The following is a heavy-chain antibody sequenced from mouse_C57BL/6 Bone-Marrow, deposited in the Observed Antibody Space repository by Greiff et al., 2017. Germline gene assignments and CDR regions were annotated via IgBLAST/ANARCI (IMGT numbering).Heavy chain of an antibody. Sequence: VQLQQPGAELVMPGASVKLSCKASGYTFTRYWMHLVKPRPGQGLEWIGELDPSDSYPNYNQKFKGKSTLTVDKSSSTAYMRLSRLTSEDSAVYYGAREESSSYWYFDVWGTGTTVTVSS. J-gene: IGHJ1*03. V-gene: IGHV1-69*01. D-gene: IGHD1-1*01. CDR3: AREESSSYWYFDV. CDR1: GYTFTRYW. CDR2: LDPSDSYP.